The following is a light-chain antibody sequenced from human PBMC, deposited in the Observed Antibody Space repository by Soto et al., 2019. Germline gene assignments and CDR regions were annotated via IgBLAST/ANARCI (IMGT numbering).Light chain of an antibody. J-gene: IGKJ4*01. CDR2: AAS. Sequence: DIQLTQSPSFLSASVGDRVTITCRASQDISSYLAWYQPTPGKAPTLLIYAASTLQSGVPSRFSGSGFGTDFTLTISSLQAEDFASYYCQQLRSYPSTFGGGTKVDI. V-gene: IGKV1-9*01. CDR1: QDISSY. CDR3: QQLRSYPST.